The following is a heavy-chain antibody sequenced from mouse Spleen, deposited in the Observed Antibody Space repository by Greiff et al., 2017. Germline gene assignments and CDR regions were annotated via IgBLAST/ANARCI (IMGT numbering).Heavy chain of an antibody. CDR1: GFSLTSYG. D-gene: IGHD1-1*02. Sequence: LQESGPGLVAPSQSLSITCTVSGFSLTSYGVHWVRQPPGKGLEWLGVIWAGGSTNYNSALMSRLSISKDNSKSQVFLKMNSLQTDDTAMYYCAREGGGAMDYWGQGTSVTVSS. CDR3: AREGGGAMDY. V-gene: IGHV2-9*02. CDR2: IWAGGST. J-gene: IGHJ4*01.